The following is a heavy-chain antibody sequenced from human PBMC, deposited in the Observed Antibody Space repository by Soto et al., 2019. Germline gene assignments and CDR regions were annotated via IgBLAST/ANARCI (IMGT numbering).Heavy chain of an antibody. CDR1: GYTFTDYG. J-gene: IGHJ6*02. CDR2: INAYNANT. D-gene: IGHD1-26*01. V-gene: IGHV1-18*01. CDR3: ARAQGGSYCDYNYYAMDV. Sequence: QVQLVQSGAEVKKPGASVKVSCKASGYTFTDYGIDWVRQAPGQGLEWMGWINAYNANTNYAQKLQGRVTIATDTSTGTAYMELRSLRSDDTAVYYCARAQGGSYCDYNYYAMDVWGQGTTVTVSS.